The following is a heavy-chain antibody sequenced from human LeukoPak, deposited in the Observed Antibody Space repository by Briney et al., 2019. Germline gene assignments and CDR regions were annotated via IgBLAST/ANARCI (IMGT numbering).Heavy chain of an antibody. V-gene: IGHV5-51*01. CDR1: GYSFTDYW. Sequence: GESLKISCKGSGYSFTDYWIGWVRQMPGKGLELMGIIYPGDSDVTYSPSFQGQVTISADKSISTAYLQWSSLKASDTAMYYCAKVGSNVFDIWGQGTMVTVSS. CDR3: AKVGSNVFDI. J-gene: IGHJ3*02. D-gene: IGHD1-26*01. CDR2: IYPGDSDV.